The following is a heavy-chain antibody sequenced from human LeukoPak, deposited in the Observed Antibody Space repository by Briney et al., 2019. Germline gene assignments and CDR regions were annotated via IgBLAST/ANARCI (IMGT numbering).Heavy chain of an antibody. CDR2: ISYDGSNK. J-gene: IGHJ6*02. CDR3: ARDYCSSTSCTYYYYYGMDV. D-gene: IGHD2-2*01. V-gene: IGHV3-30-3*01. CDR1: GFTFSSYA. Sequence: GGSLRLSCAASGFTFSSYAMHWVRQAPGKGLEWVAVISYDGSNKYYADSVKGRFTISRDNSKNTLYLQMDSLRAEDTAVYYCARDYCSSTSCTYYYYYGMDVWGQGTTVTVSS.